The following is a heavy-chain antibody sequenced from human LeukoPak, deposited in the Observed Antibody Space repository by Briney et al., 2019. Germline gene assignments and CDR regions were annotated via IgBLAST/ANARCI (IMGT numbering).Heavy chain of an antibody. CDR3: ARGSSAGASLRHDY. CDR2: IKQDGSEE. Sequence: PGRSLRLSCAASGFTFSSYWMSWVRQAPGKGPEWVANIKQDGSEENFVDSVKGRFTISRDNAKKSLYLQMNSLRAEDTAVYYCARGSSAGASLRHDYWGQGTLLTVSS. D-gene: IGHD1-26*01. V-gene: IGHV3-7*01. J-gene: IGHJ4*02. CDR1: GFTFSSYW.